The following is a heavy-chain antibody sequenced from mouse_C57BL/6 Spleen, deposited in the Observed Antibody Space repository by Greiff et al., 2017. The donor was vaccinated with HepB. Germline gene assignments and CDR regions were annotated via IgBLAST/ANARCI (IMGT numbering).Heavy chain of an antibody. V-gene: IGHV5-6*01. J-gene: IGHJ3*01. Sequence: EVQRVESGGDLVKPGGSLKLSCAASGFTFSSYGMSWVRQTPAKRLEWVATISSGGSYTYYPDSVKGRFTISRDNAKNTLYLQMISLKSEDTAMYYGARHGDSSWFAYWGQGTLVTVSA. CDR2: ISSGGSYT. CDR1: GFTFSSYG. CDR3: ARHGDSSWFAY.